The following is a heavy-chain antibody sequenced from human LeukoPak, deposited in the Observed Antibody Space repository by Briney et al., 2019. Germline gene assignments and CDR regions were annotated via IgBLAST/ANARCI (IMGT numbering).Heavy chain of an antibody. V-gene: IGHV4-59*01. CDR3: ARDLVPAAGGLYYYYYVDV. CDR1: GGSISSYY. Sequence: SETLSPTCTVSGGSISSYYWSWIRQPPGKGLEWIGYIYYSGSTNYNPSLKSRVTISVDTSKNQFSLKLSSVTAADTAVYYCARDLVPAAGGLYYYYYVDVWGKGTTVTVSS. D-gene: IGHD2-2*01. CDR2: IYYSGST. J-gene: IGHJ6*03.